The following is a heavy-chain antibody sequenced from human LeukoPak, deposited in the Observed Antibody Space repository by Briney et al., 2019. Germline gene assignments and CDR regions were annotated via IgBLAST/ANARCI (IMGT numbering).Heavy chain of an antibody. CDR3: ARGQVMSMVVAATPRWFDP. J-gene: IGHJ5*02. CDR2: INHSGST. Sequence: SETLSLTCAVYGGSFSGYYWSWIRQPPGKGLEWIGEINHSGSTNYNPSLKSRVTISVDTSKNQFSLKLSSVTAADTAVYYCARGQVMSMVVAATPRWFDPWGQGTLVTVSS. D-gene: IGHD2-15*01. CDR1: GGSFSGYY. V-gene: IGHV4-34*01.